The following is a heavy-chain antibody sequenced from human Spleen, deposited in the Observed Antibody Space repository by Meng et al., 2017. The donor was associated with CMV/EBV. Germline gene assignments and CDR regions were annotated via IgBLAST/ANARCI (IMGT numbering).Heavy chain of an antibody. Sequence: ASVKVSCKSSGYPFTGYFIHWVRQAPGQGLEWMAWINTNTGGTNYAQKFQGRVTITRDTSINTGYMELTRLTSDDTAVYYCARDNNWGPDYWGQGTLVTVSS. CDR3: ARDNNWGPDY. J-gene: IGHJ4*02. V-gene: IGHV1-2*02. CDR1: GYPFTGYF. CDR2: INTNTGGT. D-gene: IGHD7-27*01.